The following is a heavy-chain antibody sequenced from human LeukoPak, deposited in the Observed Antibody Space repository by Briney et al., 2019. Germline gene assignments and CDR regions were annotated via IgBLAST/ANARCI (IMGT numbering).Heavy chain of an antibody. CDR2: INHSLST. CDR3: ARQRDCSGANCHFGRFNFQH. J-gene: IGHJ1*01. V-gene: IGHV4-34*01. Sequence: SETLSLTCAVYGGSLSEYYWSWIRQPPGKGLEWIGEINHSLSTNYNPSLKSRVALSVDTSKNQISLKLSSVTAADTAVYYCARQRDCSGANCHFGRFNFQHWGLGTLVTVSS. D-gene: IGHD2-15*01. CDR1: GGSLSEYY.